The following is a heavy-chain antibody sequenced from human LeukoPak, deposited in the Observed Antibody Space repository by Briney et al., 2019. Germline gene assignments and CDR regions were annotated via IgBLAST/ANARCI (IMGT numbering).Heavy chain of an antibody. V-gene: IGHV3-33*01. CDR2: IWYDGSNK. Sequence: GGSLRLSCAASGFTFSSYGMHWVRQAPGKGLEWVAVIWYDGSNKYYADSVKGRFTISRDNSKNTLYLQVNSLRAEDTAVYYCARDQAWEVATNDAFDIWGQGTMVTVSS. D-gene: IGHD5-12*01. CDR3: ARDQAWEVATNDAFDI. CDR1: GFTFSSYG. J-gene: IGHJ3*02.